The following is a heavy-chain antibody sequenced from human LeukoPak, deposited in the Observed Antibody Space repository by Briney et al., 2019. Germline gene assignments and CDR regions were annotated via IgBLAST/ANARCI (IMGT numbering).Heavy chain of an antibody. V-gene: IGHV4-34*01. Sequence: SETLSLTCAAYGGSFSGYYWSWTRQPPGKGLEWIGEINHSGSTNYNPSLKSRVTIAVDTSKNQLSLKLSSVTAADTAVYYCARGLGGYWGQGTLVTVSS. CDR2: INHSGST. CDR1: GGSFSGYY. D-gene: IGHD3-16*01. J-gene: IGHJ4*02. CDR3: ARGLGGY.